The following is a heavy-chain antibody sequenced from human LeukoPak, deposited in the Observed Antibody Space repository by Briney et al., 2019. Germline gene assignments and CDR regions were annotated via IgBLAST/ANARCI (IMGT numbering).Heavy chain of an antibody. J-gene: IGHJ4*02. CDR3: AVVWFGEKSFDY. V-gene: IGHV4-39*07. D-gene: IGHD3-10*01. Sequence: SETLSLTCTVSGGSISSSSYYWGWIRQPPGKGLEWIGSIYYSGSTYYNPSLKSRVTISVDTSKNQFSLKLSSVTAADTAVYYCAVVWFGEKSFDYWGQGTLVTVSS. CDR2: IYYSGST. CDR1: GGSISSSSYY.